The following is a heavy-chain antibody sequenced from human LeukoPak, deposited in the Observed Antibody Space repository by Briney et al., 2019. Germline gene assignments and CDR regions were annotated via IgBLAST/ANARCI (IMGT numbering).Heavy chain of an antibody. CDR2: INQGGREK. V-gene: IGHV3-7*01. CDR3: ARADYDYVWGSYGQYYFDY. CDR1: GPTLRSYA. D-gene: IGHD3-16*01. J-gene: IGHJ4*02. Sequence: GRSLRLSCAPPGPTLRSYAISWVSQAPRKGRGWVGKINQGGREKYYMDSVAGRFTLSRDNAKNSLYLQMNSLRAEDTAVYYCARADYDYVWGSYGQYYFDYWGQGTLVTVSS.